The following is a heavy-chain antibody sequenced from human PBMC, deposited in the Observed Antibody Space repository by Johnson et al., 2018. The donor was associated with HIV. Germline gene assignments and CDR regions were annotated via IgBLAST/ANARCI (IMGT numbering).Heavy chain of an antibody. Sequence: QVQLVESGGGVVQPGGSLRLSCAASGFTVSNYGMHWVRQAPGKGLEWVTFIRYDATNKYYADSVKGRFSISRDNSKNTLYLQMNSLRAEDTAVYYCAKSDSAYDAFDLWGQRTLVTVSS. J-gene: IGHJ3*01. CDR2: IRYDATNK. V-gene: IGHV3-30*02. D-gene: IGHD3-22*01. CDR3: AKSDSAYDAFDL. CDR1: GFTVSNYG.